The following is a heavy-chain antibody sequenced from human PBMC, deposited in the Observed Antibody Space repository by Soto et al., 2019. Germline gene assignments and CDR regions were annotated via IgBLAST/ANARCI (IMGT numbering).Heavy chain of an antibody. V-gene: IGHV4-59*01. CDR1: DGSISSYY. D-gene: IGHD4-17*01. J-gene: IGHJ5*02. CDR2: IYDSGST. CDR3: ARLPWADYGGIFDP. Sequence: ASETLSLTCTVSDGSISSYYWSWLRQPPGKGLEWIGYIYDSGSTNYNPSLKSRVTMSVDTSKNQFSLKLYSVTTADTAMYYCARLPWADYGGIFDPWGQGTLVTVSS.